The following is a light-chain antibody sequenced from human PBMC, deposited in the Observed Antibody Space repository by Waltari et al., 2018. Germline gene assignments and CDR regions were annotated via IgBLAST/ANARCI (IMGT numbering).Light chain of an antibody. CDR3: QQYNSYLPFT. CDR1: QSISSW. V-gene: IGKV1-5*03. J-gene: IGKJ3*01. Sequence: DIQMTQSPSTLSASVGDRVTITCRASQSISSWLAWYQQKPGKAPKLLIYKASSLESGVPSRFSGIGSGTEFTLTISSLQPDDLATYYCQQYNSYLPFTFGPGTKVDIK. CDR2: KAS.